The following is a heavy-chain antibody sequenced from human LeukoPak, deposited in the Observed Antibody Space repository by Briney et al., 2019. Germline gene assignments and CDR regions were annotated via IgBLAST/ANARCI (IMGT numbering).Heavy chain of an antibody. CDR2: INPNSGGT. CDR3: ARGAHLSFVVITSFDY. J-gene: IGHJ4*02. V-gene: IGHV1-2*02. Sequence: ASVKVSCKASGYTFTGYYMHWVRQAPGQGLEWMGWINPNSGGTNYAQKFQGRVTMTRDTSISTAYMELSRLRSDDTAVYYCARGAHLSFVVITSFDYWGQGTLVTVSS. D-gene: IGHD3-22*01. CDR1: GYTFTGYY.